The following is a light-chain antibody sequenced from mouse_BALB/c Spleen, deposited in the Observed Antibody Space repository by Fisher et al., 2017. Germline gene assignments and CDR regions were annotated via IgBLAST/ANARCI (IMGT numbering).Light chain of an antibody. Sequence: IVMTQTPAIMSASPGEKVTMTCSASSSVSYMYWYQQKPGSSPRLLIYDTSNLASGVPVRFSGSGSGTFYSLTISSVEAEDAADYYCHQWSSYPTFGGGTKLEIK. V-gene: IGKV4-55*01. CDR3: HQWSSYPT. CDR2: DTS. CDR1: SSVSY. J-gene: IGKJ1*01.